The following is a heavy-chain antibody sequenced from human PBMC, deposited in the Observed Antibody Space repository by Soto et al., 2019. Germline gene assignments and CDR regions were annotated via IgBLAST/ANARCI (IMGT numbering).Heavy chain of an antibody. CDR3: ARLGTMVRGVIPYYYYGMDV. J-gene: IGHJ6*02. V-gene: IGHV5-10-1*01. Sequence: GEALRLSCKGSGYSFTSYWISWVRQMPGKGLEWMGRIDPSDSYTNYSPSFQGHVTISADKSISTAYLQWSSLKASDTAMYYCARLGTMVRGVIPYYYYGMDVWGQGTTVTVSS. CDR1: GYSFTSYW. D-gene: IGHD3-10*01. CDR2: IDPSDSYT.